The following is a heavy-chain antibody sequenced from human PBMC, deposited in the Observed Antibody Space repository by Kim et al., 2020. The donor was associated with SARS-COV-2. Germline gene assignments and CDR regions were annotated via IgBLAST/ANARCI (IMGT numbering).Heavy chain of an antibody. Sequence: ASVKVSCKASGYTFTSYGISWVRQAPGQGLEWMGWISAYNGNTNYAQKLQGRVTMTTDTSTSTAYMELRSLRSDDTAVYYCARAHLYYDFWSGYDYWGQGTLVTVSS. CDR3: ARAHLYYDFWSGYDY. J-gene: IGHJ4*02. V-gene: IGHV1-18*01. D-gene: IGHD3-3*01. CDR1: GYTFTSYG. CDR2: ISAYNGNT.